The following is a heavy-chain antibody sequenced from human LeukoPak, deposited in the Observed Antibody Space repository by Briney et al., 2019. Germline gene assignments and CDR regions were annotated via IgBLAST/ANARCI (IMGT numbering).Heavy chain of an antibody. CDR3: APSYSGSFDFDY. Sequence: GGSLRLSCAASGFTFSSYAMSWVRQASGKGLEWVSAISGSGGSTYYADSVKGRFTISRDNSKNTLYLQMNSLRAEDTAVYYCAPSYSGSFDFDYWGQGTLVTVSS. J-gene: IGHJ4*02. D-gene: IGHD1-26*01. CDR1: GFTFSSYA. V-gene: IGHV3-23*01. CDR2: ISGSGGST.